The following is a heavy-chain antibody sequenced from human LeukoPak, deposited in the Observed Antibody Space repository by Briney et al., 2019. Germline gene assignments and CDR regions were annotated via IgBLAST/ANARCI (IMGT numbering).Heavy chain of an antibody. CDR1: GYTFTGYY. J-gene: IGHJ6*03. CDR3: VRDFTAAVPAAARRPGYYYYYMDV. D-gene: IGHD2-2*01. CDR2: INPNSGGT. V-gene: IGHV1-2*02. Sequence: ASVKVSCKASGYTFTGYYMHWVRQAPGQGLEWMGWINPNSGGTNYAQKFQGRVTMTRDTSISTAYMELSRLRSDDTAVYYCVRDFTAAVPAAARRPGYYYYYMDVWGKGTTVTVSS.